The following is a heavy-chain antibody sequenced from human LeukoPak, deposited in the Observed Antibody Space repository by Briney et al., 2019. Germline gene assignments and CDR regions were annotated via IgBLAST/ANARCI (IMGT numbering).Heavy chain of an antibody. CDR2: IYSGGST. Sequence: GGSLRLSCAASGFTVSSNYMTWVRQAPGKGLEWVSVIYSGGSTYYADSVKGRFTISRDNAKNTLYLQMNSLRAEDTAVYYCASLRGVLTGYYYYYMDVWGKGTTVTVSS. V-gene: IGHV3-53*05. D-gene: IGHD3-9*01. J-gene: IGHJ6*03. CDR1: GFTVSSNY. CDR3: ASLRGVLTGYYYYYMDV.